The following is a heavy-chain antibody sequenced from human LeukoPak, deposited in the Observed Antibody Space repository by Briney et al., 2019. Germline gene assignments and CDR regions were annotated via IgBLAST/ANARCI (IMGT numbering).Heavy chain of an antibody. CDR1: GFTFSSYG. CDR3: ARLDDSNSRRPENDASDV. Sequence: GGSLRLSCAASGFTFSSYGMHWVRQAPGKGLEWVAVIWYDGSNKYYADSVKGRFTISRDNSKNTVYLQMSNLRPEDTAVYYCARLDDSNSRRPENDASDVWGQGTTVTVSS. J-gene: IGHJ3*01. V-gene: IGHV3-33*01. D-gene: IGHD3-22*01. CDR2: IWYDGSNK.